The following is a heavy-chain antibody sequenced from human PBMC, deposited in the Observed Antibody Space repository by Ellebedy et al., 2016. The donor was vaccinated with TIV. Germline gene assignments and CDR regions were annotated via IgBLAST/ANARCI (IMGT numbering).Heavy chain of an antibody. V-gene: IGHV3-74*01. Sequence: GESLKISCAASGFNFNNNWLHWVRQAPGGGLVWVSRILIDGTTNYADSVKGRFTMSKDSAKKTLYLEMNSLRDDDTAVYYCARDGFYGMDVWGQGTTVIVSS. CDR1: GFNFNNNW. CDR3: ARDGFYGMDV. CDR2: ILIDGTT. J-gene: IGHJ6*02. D-gene: IGHD6-25*01.